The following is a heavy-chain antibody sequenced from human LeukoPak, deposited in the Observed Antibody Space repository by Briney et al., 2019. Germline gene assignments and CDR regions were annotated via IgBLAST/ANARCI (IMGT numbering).Heavy chain of an antibody. CDR1: GYTPTSYG. J-gene: IGHJ6*02. Sequence: AASVKVSCKASGYTPTSYGISWVRQAPGQGLEWMGWISAYNGNTNYAQKLQGRVTMTTDTSTSTAYMELRSLRSDDTAVYYCARGRGVAAAGPYYYYYYGMDVWGQGTTVTVSS. D-gene: IGHD6-13*01. CDR3: ARGRGVAAAGPYYYYYYGMDV. V-gene: IGHV1-18*01. CDR2: ISAYNGNT.